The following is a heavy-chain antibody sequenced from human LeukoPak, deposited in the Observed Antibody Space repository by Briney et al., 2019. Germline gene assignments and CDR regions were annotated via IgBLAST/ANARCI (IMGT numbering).Heavy chain of an antibody. Sequence: PGGSLRLSCAASGFTFSSYYMSWVRQPPGKGLEWVANIKQDGSEKYYVDSVKGRFTISRDNAKNTLYLQMNSLRVEDTAVYYCVCLGLGGLSLDWGQGTLVTVSS. CDR2: IKQDGSEK. CDR1: GFTFSSYY. D-gene: IGHD3-16*01. J-gene: IGHJ4*02. CDR3: VCLGLGGLSLD. V-gene: IGHV3-7*01.